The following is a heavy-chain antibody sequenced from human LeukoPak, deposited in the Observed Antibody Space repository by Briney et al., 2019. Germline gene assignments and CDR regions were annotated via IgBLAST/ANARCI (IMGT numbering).Heavy chain of an antibody. D-gene: IGHD5-24*01. V-gene: IGHV3-23*01. CDR3: AKGRGVGMATIADHYFDF. CDR1: GFTFVSYA. J-gene: IGHJ4*02. Sequence: GGSLRLSCVASGFTFVSYAMSWVRQAPGKGLEWVSGVSGSGSSTYYADSVKGRFTISRDNSKNTFFLQMSSLRAEDTAVYYCAKGRGVGMATIADHYFDFWGQGTLVTVSS. CDR2: VSGSGSST.